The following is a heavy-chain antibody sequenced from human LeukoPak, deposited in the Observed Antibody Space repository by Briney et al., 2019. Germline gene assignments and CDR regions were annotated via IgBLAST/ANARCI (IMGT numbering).Heavy chain of an antibody. J-gene: IGHJ6*03. V-gene: IGHV1-69*13. Sequence: SVKVSCKASGGTFSSYAISWVRQAPGQGLEWMGGIIPIFGTANYAQKFQGRVTITADESTSTAYMELSSLRSEGTAVYYCARASYPYYYYYYMDVWGKGTTVTISS. CDR1: GGTFSSYA. CDR3: ARASYPYYYYYYMDV. CDR2: IIPIFGTA. D-gene: IGHD3-16*02.